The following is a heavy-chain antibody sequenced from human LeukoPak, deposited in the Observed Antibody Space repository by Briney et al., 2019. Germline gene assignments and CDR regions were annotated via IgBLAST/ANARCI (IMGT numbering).Heavy chain of an antibody. CDR2: ISGSGGSA. Sequence: GGSLRLSCAASGFTFEDYGMSWVRQVPGKGLEWVSGISGSGGSAYYADSVKGRFTISRDNSKNKVYLQMNSLRAEDTAVYYCAKDWGYWGQGTLVTVSS. D-gene: IGHD3-16*01. J-gene: IGHJ4*02. V-gene: IGHV3-23*01. CDR1: GFTFEDYG. CDR3: AKDWGY.